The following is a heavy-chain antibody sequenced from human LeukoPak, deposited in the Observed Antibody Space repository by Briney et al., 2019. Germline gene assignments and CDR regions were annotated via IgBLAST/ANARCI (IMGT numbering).Heavy chain of an antibody. CDR3: AKRYCSSTTCYDDRGAFDY. J-gene: IGHJ4*02. Sequence: ASVKVSCKASGYTFTGYYMHWVRQAPGQGLEWMGWINPNSGGTNYAQKFQGRVTMTRDTSISTAYMELSRLRSDDTAVYYCAKRYCSSTTCYDDRGAFDYWGQGTLVTVSS. CDR1: GYTFTGYY. D-gene: IGHD2-2*01. V-gene: IGHV1-2*02. CDR2: INPNSGGT.